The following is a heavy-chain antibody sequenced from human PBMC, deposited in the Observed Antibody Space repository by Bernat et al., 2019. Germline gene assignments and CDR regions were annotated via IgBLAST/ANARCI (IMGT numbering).Heavy chain of an antibody. Sequence: QVQVVQSGAEVKKPGSSVKVSCKASGGTFSRYAIHWVRQAPGQGLEWLGGIIPMFGTEKYARKFQDRVTITADESTSTVYMEVRSLKSEDTAVYYCARGEGEYSYGQFYGMDVWGQETTVTVSS. J-gene: IGHJ6*02. CDR1: GGTFSRYA. CDR2: IIPMFGTE. CDR3: ARGEGEYSYGQFYGMDV. D-gene: IGHD2/OR15-2a*01. V-gene: IGHV1-69*12.